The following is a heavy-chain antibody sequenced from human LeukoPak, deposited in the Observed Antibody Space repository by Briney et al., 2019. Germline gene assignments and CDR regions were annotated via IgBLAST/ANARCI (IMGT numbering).Heavy chain of an antibody. V-gene: IGHV1-69*02. CDR2: IIPILSIA. J-gene: IGHJ4*02. D-gene: IGHD6-13*01. CDR1: RGTFSSYT. Sequence: SVKVSCKASRGTFSSYTISWVRQAPGQGLEWMGRIIPILSIANYAQKFQGRVTITADKSTSTAYMELSSLRSEDTAVYYCARGGPKQQLGSYYFDYWGQGTLVTVSS. CDR3: ARGGPKQQLGSYYFDY.